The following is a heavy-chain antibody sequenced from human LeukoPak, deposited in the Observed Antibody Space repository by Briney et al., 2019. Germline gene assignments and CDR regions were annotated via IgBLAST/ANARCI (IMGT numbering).Heavy chain of an antibody. CDR3: ARLREDTAMVDY. CDR2: IYYSGST. CDR1: GGSISSSSYY. J-gene: IGHJ4*02. D-gene: IGHD5-18*01. Sequence: PSETLSLTCTVSGGSISSSSYYWGWIRQPPGKGLGWIGSIYYSGSTYYNPSLKSRVTISVDTSKNQFSLKLSSVTAADTAVYYCARLREDTAMVDYWGQGTLVTVSS. V-gene: IGHV4-39*01.